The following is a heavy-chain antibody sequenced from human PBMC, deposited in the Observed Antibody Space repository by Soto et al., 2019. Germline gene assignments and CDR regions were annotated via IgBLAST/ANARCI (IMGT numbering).Heavy chain of an antibody. J-gene: IGHJ2*01. D-gene: IGHD6-19*01. CDR2: IIPIFGTA. CDR3: ASPYSSGWYSWYFDL. V-gene: IGHV1-69*01. CDR1: GGTFSSYA. Sequence: QVQLVQSGAELKKPGSSVKVSCKASGGTFSSYAISWVRQAPGQGLEWMGGIIPIFGTANYAQKFQGRVTITADESTSTAYMELSSLRSEDTAVYYCASPYSSGWYSWYFDLWGRGTLVTVSS.